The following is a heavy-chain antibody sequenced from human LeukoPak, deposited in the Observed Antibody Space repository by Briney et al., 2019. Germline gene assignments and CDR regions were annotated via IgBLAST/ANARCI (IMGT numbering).Heavy chain of an antibody. CDR1: GYTFTSYD. CDR3: AMVWGSVDY. CDR2: MNPNSGNA. J-gene: IGHJ4*02. V-gene: IGHV1-8*01. Sequence: ASVTVSCKASGYTFTSYDINWVRQASGQGIEWMGWMNPNSGNAGYAQKFRGRITMTRNTFISTAYMELSSLTSEDTAVYYCAMVWGSVDYWGQGTLVTVSS. D-gene: IGHD7-27*01.